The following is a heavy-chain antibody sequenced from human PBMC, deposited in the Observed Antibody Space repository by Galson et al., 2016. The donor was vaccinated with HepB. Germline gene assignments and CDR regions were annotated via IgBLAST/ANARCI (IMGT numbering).Heavy chain of an antibody. D-gene: IGHD6-13*01. J-gene: IGHJ4*02. CDR1: GFSLEDHV. V-gene: IGHV3-9*01. Sequence: SLRLSCAASGFSLEDHVMYWVRQAPGKGLEWVSGISWSNDAIGYADSVRGRFTISRDNAKNSLYLQMNSLRIEDTAFYYCAKDMAYRSNFHGPADYWGQGTLVTVSS. CDR2: ISWSNDAI. CDR3: AKDMAYRSNFHGPADY.